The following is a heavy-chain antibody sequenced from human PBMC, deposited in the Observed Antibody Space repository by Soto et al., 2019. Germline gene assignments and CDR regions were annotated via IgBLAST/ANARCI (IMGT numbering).Heavy chain of an antibody. CDR2: IYISGNT. CDR3: ARGQRVSYWFDP. J-gene: IGHJ5*02. V-gene: IGHV4-4*07. Sequence: QVHLQESGPGLVKPSETLSLTCSVSGGTISGDYWNWIRQRAGTGLEWIWRIYISGNTKNNPYLQRLVTMSLDTSHNQFSLRRTSVSAADTAVYYCARGQRVSYWFDPGGQGTLVTVS. D-gene: IGHD3-10*01. CDR1: GGTISGDY.